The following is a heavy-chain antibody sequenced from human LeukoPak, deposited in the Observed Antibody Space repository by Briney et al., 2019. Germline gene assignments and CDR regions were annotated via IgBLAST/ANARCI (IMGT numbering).Heavy chain of an antibody. CDR2: FDPEDGET. CDR3: ATGPTKRIAAAGMFWFDP. Sequence: ASVKVSCKVSGYTLTELSMHWVRQAPGKGLEWMGGFDPEDGETIYAQKFQGRVTMTEDTSTDTAYMELSSLRSEDTAVYYCATGPTKRIAAAGMFWFDPWGQGTLVTVFS. D-gene: IGHD6-13*01. J-gene: IGHJ5*02. V-gene: IGHV1-24*01. CDR1: GYTLTELS.